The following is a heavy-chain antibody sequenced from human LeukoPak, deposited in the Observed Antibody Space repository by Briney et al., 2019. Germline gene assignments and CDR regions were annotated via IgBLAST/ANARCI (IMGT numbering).Heavy chain of an antibody. V-gene: IGHV1-69*05. D-gene: IGHD6-6*01. CDR1: GYTFTSYY. CDR3: AGSIAARWDWYFDL. J-gene: IGHJ2*01. CDR2: IIPIFGTA. Sequence: ASVKVSCKVSGYTFTSYYMHWVRQAPGQGLEWMGGIIPIFGTANYAQKFQGRVTITTDESTSTAYMELSSLRSEDTAVYYCAGSIAARWDWYFDLWGRGTLVTVSS.